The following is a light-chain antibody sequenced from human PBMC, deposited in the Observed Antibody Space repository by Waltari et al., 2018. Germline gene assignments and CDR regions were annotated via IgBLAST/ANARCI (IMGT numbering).Light chain of an antibody. CDR3: QQYGSSVLYT. J-gene: IGKJ2*01. CDR2: GAS. V-gene: IGKV3-20*01. CDR1: QSLGKNY. Sequence: EVVLTQSPGTLSLSPGDRASLSCKDSQSLGKNYLAWYQQKPGQAPRLLIFGASIRAAGIPDRFSGSGSGTDFTLTISRLEPEDFAVYYCQQYGSSVLYTFGQGTKLEIK.